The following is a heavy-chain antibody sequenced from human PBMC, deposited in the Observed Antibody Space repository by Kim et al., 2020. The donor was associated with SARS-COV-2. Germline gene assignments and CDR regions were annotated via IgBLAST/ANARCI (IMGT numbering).Heavy chain of an antibody. J-gene: IGHJ4*02. CDR3: AKDSSYYDR. Sequence: GGSLRLSCAASGFTFSSYGMHWVRQAPGKGLEWVAVISYYGSNKYYADSVKGRFTISRDNSKNTLYLQMNSLRAEDTAVYYCAKDSSYYDRWGQGTLVTVSS. CDR1: GFTFSSYG. D-gene: IGHD1-26*01. CDR2: ISYYGSNK. V-gene: IGHV3-30*18.